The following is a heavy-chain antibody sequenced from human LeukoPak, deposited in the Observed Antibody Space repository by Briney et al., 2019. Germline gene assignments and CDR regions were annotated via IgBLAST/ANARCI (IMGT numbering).Heavy chain of an antibody. V-gene: IGHV3-23*01. CDR3: ARNQDYGVYNSVGAFDI. CDR2: ISGSGDTT. CDR1: GFTFSSYA. D-gene: IGHD4-17*01. J-gene: IGHJ3*02. Sequence: GGSLRLSCAASGFTFSSYAMSWVRQAPGKGLEWVSVISGSGDTTYYADSVKGRFTISRDNSKNTLYLQMNSLRAEDTAVYYCARNQDYGVYNSVGAFDIWGQGTMVTVSS.